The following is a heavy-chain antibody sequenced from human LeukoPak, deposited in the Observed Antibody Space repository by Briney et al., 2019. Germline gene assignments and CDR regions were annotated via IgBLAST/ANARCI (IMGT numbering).Heavy chain of an antibody. Sequence: TSETLSLTCAVSGYSISSGYYWGWIRQPPGKGLEWIGSIYQSGSTYYNPSLKSRVTISVDTSKNQFSLKLSSVTATDTAVFYCAGLTGTTWDYWGQGTLVTVSS. V-gene: IGHV4-38-2*01. D-gene: IGHD1-20*01. CDR3: AGLTGTTWDY. CDR1: GYSISSGYY. J-gene: IGHJ4*02. CDR2: IYQSGST.